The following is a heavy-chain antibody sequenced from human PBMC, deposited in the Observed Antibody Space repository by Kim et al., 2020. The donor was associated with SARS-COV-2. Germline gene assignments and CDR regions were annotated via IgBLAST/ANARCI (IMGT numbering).Heavy chain of an antibody. CDR3: ARDLHVLLWFGERKYYYYGMDV. V-gene: IGHV1-18*01. CDR2: ISAYNGNT. Sequence: ASVKVSCKASGYTFTSYGISWVRQAPGQGLEWMGWISAYNGNTNYAQKLQGRVTMTTDTSTSTAYMELRSLRSDDTAVYYCARDLHVLLWFGERKYYYYGMDVWGQGTTVTVSS. CDR1: GYTFTSYG. D-gene: IGHD3-10*01. J-gene: IGHJ6*02.